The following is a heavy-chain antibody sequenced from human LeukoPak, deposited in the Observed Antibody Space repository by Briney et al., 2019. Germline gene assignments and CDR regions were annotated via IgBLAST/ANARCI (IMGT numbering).Heavy chain of an antibody. V-gene: IGHV4-31*03. J-gene: IGHJ4*02. CDR3: ARAENAYFDY. Sequence: SETLSLTCTVSGGSISSGGYYWSWIRQHPGKGLEWIGYIYYSGSTYYNPSLKSRVTITVDTSKNQFSLKLSSVTAADTAVYYCARAENAYFDYWGQGTLVTVSS. CDR1: GGSISSGGYY. CDR2: IYYSGST.